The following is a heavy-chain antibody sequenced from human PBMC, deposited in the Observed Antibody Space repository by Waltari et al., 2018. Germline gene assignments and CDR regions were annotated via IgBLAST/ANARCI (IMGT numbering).Heavy chain of an antibody. V-gene: IGHV4-39*07. CDR2: IYYSGSN. Sequence: QLQLQESGPGLVKPSETMSLTCTVSGGSISSSSYYWGWIRQPPGKGREWIGSIYYSGSNYYNPALKSRVTISVDTSKNQFSLKLSSVTAADTAVYYCAREARVVAAPLRRRYYYGMDVWGQGTTVTVSS. J-gene: IGHJ6*02. D-gene: IGHD2-15*01. CDR1: GGSISSSSYY. CDR3: AREARVVAAPLRRRYYYGMDV.